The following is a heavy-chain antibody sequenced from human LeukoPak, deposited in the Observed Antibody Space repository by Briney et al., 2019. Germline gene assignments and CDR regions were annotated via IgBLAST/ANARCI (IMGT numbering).Heavy chain of an antibody. CDR3: ATTEKNRYYINL. CDR1: GGSISGGGYS. CDR2: IYHSGST. J-gene: IGHJ6*01. Sequence: PSETLSLTCAVSGGSISGGGYSWSWIRQPPGKGLEWIGYIYHSGSTYYNPSLKSRVTISVDRSKNQFSLKLSSVTAADTAVYFCATTEKNRYYINLWGPGTTVIVSS. D-gene: IGHD2-21*01. V-gene: IGHV4-30-2*01.